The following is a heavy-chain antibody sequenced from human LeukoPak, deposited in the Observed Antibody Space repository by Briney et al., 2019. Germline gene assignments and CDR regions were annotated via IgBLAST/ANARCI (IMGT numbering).Heavy chain of an antibody. D-gene: IGHD3-3*01. V-gene: IGHV3-9*01. J-gene: IGHJ4*02. CDR1: GFIFNNYA. CDR3: AKDRSYSGYYFDY. CDR2: ISWNSGTI. Sequence: GGSLRLSCAGSGFIFNNYAMHWVRQPPGKGLEWVSGISWNSGTIDYADSVRGRFTISRDNAKNSLYLQMNSLRAEDTALYYCAKDRSYSGYYFDYWGQGTLVTVSS.